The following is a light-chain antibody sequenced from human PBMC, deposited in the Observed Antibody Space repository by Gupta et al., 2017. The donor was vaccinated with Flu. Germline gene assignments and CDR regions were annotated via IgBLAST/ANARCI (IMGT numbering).Light chain of an antibody. Sequence: QSLLPHPPSTSGTPPQMATISCSGRSSNLGSNTVNWYQQLPGTAPKLLSYSNNQRPSGVPDRFSGSKSGTSASLAISGLQSEDEADYYCAAWDDSLNGWVFGGGTKLTVL. CDR2: SNN. V-gene: IGLV1-44*01. CDR1: SSNLGSNT. CDR3: AAWDDSLNGWV. J-gene: IGLJ3*02.